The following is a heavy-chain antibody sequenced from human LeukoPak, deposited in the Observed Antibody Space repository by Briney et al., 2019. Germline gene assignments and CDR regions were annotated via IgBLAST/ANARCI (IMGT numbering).Heavy chain of an antibody. CDR3: ARASYSGYIDY. D-gene: IGHD1-26*01. V-gene: IGHV3-74*01. Sequence: GASLRLSCTASGFTFSSYWMHWVRQAPGKGLVWVSRINSDGSSTSYADSVKGRFTISRDNAKNTLYLQMNSLRAEDTAVYYCARASYSGYIDYWGQGTLVTVSS. CDR2: INSDGSST. CDR1: GFTFSSYW. J-gene: IGHJ4*02.